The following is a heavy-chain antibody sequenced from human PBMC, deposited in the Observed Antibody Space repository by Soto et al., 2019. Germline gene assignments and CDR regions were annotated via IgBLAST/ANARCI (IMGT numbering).Heavy chain of an antibody. D-gene: IGHD3-22*01. V-gene: IGHV3-23*01. CDR2: IGGSGGST. Sequence: GGSLRLSCAASAFTFSSYAMSRVRQAPGKGLEWVSVIGGSGGSTYYADSVKGRFTVSRDNSKKTMSLQMNSLRAEDTAVYYCAKVSGDIGGYYADRIDYWAQGTLVPVSS. J-gene: IGHJ4*02. CDR1: AFTFSSYA. CDR3: AKVSGDIGGYYADRIDY.